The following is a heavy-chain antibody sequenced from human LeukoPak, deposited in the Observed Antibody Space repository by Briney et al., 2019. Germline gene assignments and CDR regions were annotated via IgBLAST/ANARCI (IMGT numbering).Heavy chain of an antibody. CDR2: IDYSGST. Sequence: SETLSLTCTVSGGSISRRSYYWGWIRQPPGKGLEWIGSIDYSGSTYYNPSLKSRVTISVDTSKNQFSLKLSSVTAADTAVYHCARRSSGANIFDPWGQGTLVTVSS. D-gene: IGHD2-15*01. CDR1: GGSISRRSYY. J-gene: IGHJ5*02. CDR3: ARRSSGANIFDP. V-gene: IGHV4-39*01.